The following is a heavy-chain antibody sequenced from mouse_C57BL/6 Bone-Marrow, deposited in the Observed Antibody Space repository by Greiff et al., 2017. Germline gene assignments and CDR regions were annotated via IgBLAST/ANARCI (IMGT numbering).Heavy chain of an antibody. CDR3: ARRLTGRGYFDV. J-gene: IGHJ1*03. CDR1: GYAFSSYW. Sequence: VHLVESGAELVKPGASVKISCKASGYAFSSYWMNWVKQRPGKGLEWIGQIYPGDGDTNYNGKFKGKATLTADKSSSTAYMQLSSLTSEDSAVYFCARRLTGRGYFDVWGTGTTVTVSS. CDR2: IYPGDGDT. V-gene: IGHV1-80*01. D-gene: IGHD4-1*01.